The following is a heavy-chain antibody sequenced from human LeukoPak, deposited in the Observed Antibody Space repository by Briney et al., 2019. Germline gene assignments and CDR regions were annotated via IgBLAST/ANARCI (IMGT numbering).Heavy chain of an antibody. CDR3: VRGTPTPGMDY. V-gene: IGHV7-4-1*02. Sequence: ASVKVSCKASGYPFSAHFLNWVRQAPGQGLEWMGNIDTTTGNPRYAQDFTGRFVFSLDTSVSTAYLQITSLKADDTAAYYCVRGTPTPGMDYWGQGTQVTISS. CDR2: IDTTTGNP. D-gene: IGHD3-10*01. CDR1: GYPFSAHF. J-gene: IGHJ4*02.